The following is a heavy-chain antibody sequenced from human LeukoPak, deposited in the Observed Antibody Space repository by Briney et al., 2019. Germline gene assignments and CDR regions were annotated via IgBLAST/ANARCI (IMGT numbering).Heavy chain of an antibody. CDR2: IYTSGST. D-gene: IGHD3-22*01. V-gene: IGHV4-4*07. Sequence: PSETLSLTCTVSGGSISSYYWSWIRQPAGKGLEWIGRIYTSGSTNYNPSLKSRVTMSVDTSKNQFSLKLSSVTAADTAVYYCAKHYYDSSGYRLDAFDIWGQGTMVTVSS. CDR1: GGSISSYY. CDR3: AKHYYDSSGYRLDAFDI. J-gene: IGHJ3*02.